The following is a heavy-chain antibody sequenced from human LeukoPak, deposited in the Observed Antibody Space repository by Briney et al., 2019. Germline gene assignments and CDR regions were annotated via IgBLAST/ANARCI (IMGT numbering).Heavy chain of an antibody. D-gene: IGHD1-26*01. CDR1: GYTFNGYY. CDR3: ARGSGDGPLDYYYYMDV. J-gene: IGHJ6*03. V-gene: IGHV1-2*02. CDR2: INPNSGGT. Sequence: ASVKVSCKASGYTFNGYYMHWVRQAPGQGLEWMGWINPNSGGTNYAQKFQGRVTMTRDTSISTAYMELSRLRSDDTAVYYCARGSGDGPLDYYYYMDVWGKGTTVTVSS.